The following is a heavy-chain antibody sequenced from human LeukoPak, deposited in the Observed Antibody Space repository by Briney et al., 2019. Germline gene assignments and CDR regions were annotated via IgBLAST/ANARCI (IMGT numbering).Heavy chain of an antibody. J-gene: IGHJ4*02. CDR3: ATSYDSSGNN. Sequence: GGSLRLSCAASAFTFSNYWMSWVRQAPGKGLEWVANIKQDGSAKYYVDSVKGRFTISRDNARNSLYLEMNNLRAEDTAIYYCATSYDSSGNNWGQGTLATVSS. CDR1: AFTFSNYW. CDR2: IKQDGSAK. V-gene: IGHV3-7*01. D-gene: IGHD3-22*01.